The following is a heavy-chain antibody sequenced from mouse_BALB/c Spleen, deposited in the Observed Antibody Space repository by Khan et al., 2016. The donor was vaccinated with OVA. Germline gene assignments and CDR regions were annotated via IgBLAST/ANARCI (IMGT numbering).Heavy chain of an antibody. D-gene: IGHD2-10*01. V-gene: IGHV9-3-1*01. CDR2: INTYTGEP. CDR3: ARPPYFSYVLVY. Sequence: LVESGPELKKPGETVKISCKASGYTFTNDGMNWVKQAPGKGLKWMGWINTYTGEPTYADDFKGRFAFSLETSASTAYLQINNLKNEDTATYFCARPPYFSYVLVYWGQGTSVTFSS. J-gene: IGHJ4*01. CDR1: GYTFTNDG.